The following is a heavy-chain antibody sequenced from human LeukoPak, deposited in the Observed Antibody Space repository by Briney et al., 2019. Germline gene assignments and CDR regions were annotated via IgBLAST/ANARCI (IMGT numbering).Heavy chain of an antibody. V-gene: IGHV3-23*01. CDR1: GFTFTNYA. CDR3: AKREKGTTGRFFDY. Sequence: GGSLRLSCAASGFTFTNYAMTWVRQAPGKGLEWVSGISEGVGNTYYADSVKGRFTISRDHSKNTLYLQMNSLRAEDTALYYCAKREKGTTGRFFDYWGQGTLVTVSA. CDR2: ISEGVGNT. J-gene: IGHJ4*02. D-gene: IGHD4-17*01.